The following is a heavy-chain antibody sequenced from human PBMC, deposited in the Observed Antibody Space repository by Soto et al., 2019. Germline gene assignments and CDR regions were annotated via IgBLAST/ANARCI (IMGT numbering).Heavy chain of an antibody. D-gene: IGHD3-10*01. V-gene: IGHV4-39*01. CDR2: IYYSGST. J-gene: IGHJ5*02. CDR1: GGSISSSSYC. CDR3: ASQSITMVRGVIVVWLDP. Sequence: PSETLSLTCTVSGGSISSSSYCWGWIRQPPGKGLEWIGSIYYSGSTYYNPSLKSRVTISVDTSKNQFSLKLSSVTAADTAVYYCASQSITMVRGVIVVWLDPWGQGTLVTVYS.